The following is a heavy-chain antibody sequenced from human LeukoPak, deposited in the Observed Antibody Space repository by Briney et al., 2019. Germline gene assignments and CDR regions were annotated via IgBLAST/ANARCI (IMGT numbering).Heavy chain of an antibody. D-gene: IGHD3-22*01. CDR3: ARASYDSSGSFFDY. J-gene: IGHJ4*02. CDR1: GFTFSSYA. Sequence: GGALRLSCAASGFTFSSYAMHWVRPAPGKGLEGVAVISYDGSNKYYADSVKGRFTISRDNSKNTLYLQMNSLRAEDTAVYYCARASYDSSGSFFDYWGQGPLVTVSS. V-gene: IGHV3-30-3*01. CDR2: ISYDGSNK.